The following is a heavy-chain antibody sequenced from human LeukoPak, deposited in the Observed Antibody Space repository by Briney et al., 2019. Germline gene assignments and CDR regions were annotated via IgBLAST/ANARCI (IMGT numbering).Heavy chain of an antibody. J-gene: IGHJ5*02. V-gene: IGHV1-46*01. D-gene: IGHD1-26*01. Sequence: ASVKVSCKSSGYTFTSHYMHWVRQAPGQGLEWMGIINSSGGSTSYAQKFQGRVTMTRDMSTSTDYMELSSLRSEDTAVYYCARDQSGEWELVSGWWFDPWGQGTLVTVSS. CDR2: INSSGGST. CDR1: GYTFTSHY. CDR3: ARDQSGEWELVSGWWFDP.